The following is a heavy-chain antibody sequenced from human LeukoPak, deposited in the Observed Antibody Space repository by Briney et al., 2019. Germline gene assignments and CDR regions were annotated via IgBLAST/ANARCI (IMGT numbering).Heavy chain of an antibody. J-gene: IGHJ4*02. Sequence: SETLSLTCTVSGGSISSYYWSWIRQPPGKGLEWIGYIYYSGSTNYNPSLKSRVTISVDTSKNQFSLKLSSVTAADTAVYYCARGQGYSYGIDYWGQGTLVTVSS. CDR3: ARGQGYSYGIDY. CDR1: GGSISSYY. CDR2: IYYSGST. V-gene: IGHV4-59*01. D-gene: IGHD5-18*01.